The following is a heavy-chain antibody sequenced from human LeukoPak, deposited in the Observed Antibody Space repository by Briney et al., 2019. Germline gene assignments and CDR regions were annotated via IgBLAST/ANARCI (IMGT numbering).Heavy chain of an antibody. J-gene: IGHJ2*01. CDR2: IYYSGCT. CDR3: ARDRGDYVSSPYWYFDL. CDR1: CGSISSSIYY. V-gene: IGHV4-39*07. D-gene: IGHD4-17*01. Sequence: SETLSLTCSVSCGSISSSIYYWGWIRQPPGKGLEWIGSIYYSGCTYFNPSLKSRVTISVDTSKNQFSLKLSSVTAADTAVYYYARDRGDYVSSPYWYFDLWGRGTLVTVSS.